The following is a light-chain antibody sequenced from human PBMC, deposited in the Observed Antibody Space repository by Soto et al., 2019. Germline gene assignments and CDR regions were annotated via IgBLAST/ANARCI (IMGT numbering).Light chain of an antibody. CDR1: SSDVGGYDY. J-gene: IGLJ2*01. Sequence: QSALTPPRSVSGSPGQSVTISCTGTSSDVGGYDYVSWYQQHPGKAPELMLYDVSQRPSGVPDRFSGSKSGNTASLTISGLQAEDEADYYCCSYAGSYTLILGGGTKVTVL. V-gene: IGLV2-11*01. CDR3: CSYAGSYTLI. CDR2: DVS.